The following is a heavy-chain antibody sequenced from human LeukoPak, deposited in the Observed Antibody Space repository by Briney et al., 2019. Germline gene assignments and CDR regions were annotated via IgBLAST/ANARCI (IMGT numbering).Heavy chain of an antibody. Sequence: SVKVSCKASGGTFSSYAISWVRQAPGQGLEWMGRIIPILGIANYARKFQGRVTITADKSTSTAYMELSSLRSEDTAVYYCARDLSVVQLWFDYWGQGTLVTVSS. CDR2: IIPILGIA. CDR3: ARDLSVVQLWFDY. CDR1: GGTFSSYA. V-gene: IGHV1-69*04. J-gene: IGHJ4*02. D-gene: IGHD5-18*01.